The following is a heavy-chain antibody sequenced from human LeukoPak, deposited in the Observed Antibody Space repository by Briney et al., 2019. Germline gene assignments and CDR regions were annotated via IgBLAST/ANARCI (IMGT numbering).Heavy chain of an antibody. V-gene: IGHV1-18*01. CDR2: ISAYNGNT. J-gene: IGHJ4*02. CDR1: GGTFSSYA. CDR3: ARVHLEAVAGTEDY. D-gene: IGHD6-19*01. Sequence: ASVKVSCKASGGTFSSYAISWVRQAPGQGLEWMGWISAYNGNTNYAQKLQGRVTMTTDTSTSTAYMELRSLRSDDTAVYYCARVHLEAVAGTEDYWGQGTLVTVSS.